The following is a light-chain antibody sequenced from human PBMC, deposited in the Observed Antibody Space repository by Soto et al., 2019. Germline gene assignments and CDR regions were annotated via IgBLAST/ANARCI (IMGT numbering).Light chain of an antibody. CDR3: QQYGSSQYT. CDR2: GAS. Sequence: EIVLTQSPGTLSLSPGVRATLSCRASQSVSSSYLAWYQQKSGQAPRLLIYGASSRATGIPDRFSGSGSGTDFTLTISRLEPEDCAVYYCQQYGSSQYTFGQGTKLEIK. V-gene: IGKV3-20*01. CDR1: QSVSSSY. J-gene: IGKJ2*01.